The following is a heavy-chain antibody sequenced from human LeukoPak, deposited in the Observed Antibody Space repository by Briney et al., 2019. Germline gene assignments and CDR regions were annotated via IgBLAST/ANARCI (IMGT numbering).Heavy chain of an antibody. Sequence: KPSETLSLTCAVYGGSFSGYYWSWIRQPPGKGLEWIGEINHSGSTNYNPSLKSRVTISVDTSKNQFSLKLSSVTAADTAVYYCARPRVLCCSGGFCRYFDLWGRGTLVTVSS. V-gene: IGHV4-34*01. D-gene: IGHD2-15*01. CDR3: ARPRVLCCSGGFCRYFDL. CDR1: GGSFSGYY. CDR2: INHSGST. J-gene: IGHJ2*01.